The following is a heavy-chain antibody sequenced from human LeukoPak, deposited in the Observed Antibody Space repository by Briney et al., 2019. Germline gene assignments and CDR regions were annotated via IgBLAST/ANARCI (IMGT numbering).Heavy chain of an antibody. D-gene: IGHD3-16*01. V-gene: IGHV1-8*01. J-gene: IGHJ5*02. CDR1: EYTFTNYD. Sequence: ASVKVSCKASEYTFTNYDINWVRQATGQGLEWMGWINPNSGNTGYTQRFQGRVTMTRNTSLSAAYMELTSLKSEDTAVYYCARSLGTYWGKDFLNWFDPWGQGTLVTVSS. CDR3: ARSLGTYWGKDFLNWFDP. CDR2: INPNSGNT.